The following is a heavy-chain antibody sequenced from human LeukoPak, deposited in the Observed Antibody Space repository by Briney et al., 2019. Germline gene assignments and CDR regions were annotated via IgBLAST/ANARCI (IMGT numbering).Heavy chain of an antibody. D-gene: IGHD5-12*01. V-gene: IGHV3-21*01. J-gene: IGHJ3*02. Sequence: GGSLRLSCAASGFTFSSYPMSWVRQAPGKGLEWVSYITTSSSQIYYGDSVKGRFTISRDNSKNSLYLQMNSLRAEDTAVYYCARERVTTTAFDIWGQGTMVTVSS. CDR1: GFTFSSYP. CDR3: ARERVTTTAFDI. CDR2: ITTSSSQI.